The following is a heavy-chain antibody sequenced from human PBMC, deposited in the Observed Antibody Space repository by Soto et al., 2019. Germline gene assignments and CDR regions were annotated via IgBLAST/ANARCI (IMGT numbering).Heavy chain of an antibody. CDR1: GGSFSGYY. CDR2: INHSGST. Sequence: QVQLQQWGAGLLKPSETLSLTCAVYGGSFSGYYWIWIRQPPGKGREWIGEINHSGSTNYNPSLQSRVTPAVNTSKNQFSMKLRSVNAADTAVYYCARVGTLQYHWNYVASNWFDPWGQGTLVTVSS. J-gene: IGHJ5*02. V-gene: IGHV4-34*01. D-gene: IGHD1-7*01. CDR3: ARVGTLQYHWNYVASNWFDP.